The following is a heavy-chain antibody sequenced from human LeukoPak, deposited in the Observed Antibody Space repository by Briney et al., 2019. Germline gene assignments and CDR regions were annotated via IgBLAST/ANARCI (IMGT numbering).Heavy chain of an antibody. D-gene: IGHD3-3*01. CDR3: ARDPGSGYFL. J-gene: IGHJ6*02. CDR2: ISSSSSYI. Sequence: GLEWVSSISSSSSYIYYADSVKGRFTISRDNAKNSLYLQMNSLRAEDTAVYYCARDPGSGYFLWSQGTTVTVSS. V-gene: IGHV3-21*01.